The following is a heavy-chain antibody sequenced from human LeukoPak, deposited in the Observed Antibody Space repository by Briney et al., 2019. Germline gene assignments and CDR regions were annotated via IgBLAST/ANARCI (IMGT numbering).Heavy chain of an antibody. CDR2: IYYSGST. D-gene: IGHD3-10*02. V-gene: IGHV4-59*01. Sequence: SETLSPTCTVSGGSISSYYWSWIRQPPGKGLEWIGYIYYSGSTNYNPSLKSRVTISVDTSKNQFSLKLSSVTAADTAVYYCARGLFGDVWFDPWGQGTLVTVSS. CDR3: ARGLFGDVWFDP. CDR1: GGSISSYY. J-gene: IGHJ5*02.